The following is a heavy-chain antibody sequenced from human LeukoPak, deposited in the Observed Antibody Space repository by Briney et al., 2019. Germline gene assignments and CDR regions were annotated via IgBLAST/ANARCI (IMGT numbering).Heavy chain of an antibody. J-gene: IGHJ5*02. CDR1: GGSISSSSYY. CDR2: IYHSGST. D-gene: IGHD1-1*01. V-gene: IGHV4-39*07. CDR3: ARDFEGVQWFDP. Sequence: PSETLSLTCTVSGGSISSSSYYWGWIRQPPGKGLEWIGSIYHSGSTYYNPSLRSRVTISLDTSKRQFSLKLTSVTAADTAIYYCARDFEGVQWFDPWGQGTLVTVSS.